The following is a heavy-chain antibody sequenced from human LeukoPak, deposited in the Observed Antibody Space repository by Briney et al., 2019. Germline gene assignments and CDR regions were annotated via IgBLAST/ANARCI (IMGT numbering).Heavy chain of an antibody. J-gene: IGHJ4*02. V-gene: IGHV4-4*02. CDR3: ARDRRYCSSTSCYQGFDY. CDR2: IYHSGST. D-gene: IGHD2-2*01. CDR1: GGSISSSNW. Sequence: PSGTLSLTCAVSGGSISSSNWWSWVRQPPGKGLEWIGEIYHSGSTNYNPSLMSRVTISVDKSKNQFSLKLSSVTAADTAVYYCARDRRYCSSTSCYQGFDYWGQGTLVTVSS.